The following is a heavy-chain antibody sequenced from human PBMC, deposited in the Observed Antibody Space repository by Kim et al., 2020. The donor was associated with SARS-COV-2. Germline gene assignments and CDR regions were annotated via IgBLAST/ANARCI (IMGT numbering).Heavy chain of an antibody. Sequence: SETLSLTCAVYGGSFSGYYWSWIRQPPGKGLEWIGEINHSGSTNYNPSLKSRVTISVDTSKNQFSLKLSSVTAADTAVYYCARGGWGYCSSTSCPGGMDVWGQGTTVTVSS. CDR1: GGSFSGYY. D-gene: IGHD2-2*01. V-gene: IGHV4-34*01. CDR2: INHSGST. CDR3: ARGGWGYCSSTSCPGGMDV. J-gene: IGHJ6*02.